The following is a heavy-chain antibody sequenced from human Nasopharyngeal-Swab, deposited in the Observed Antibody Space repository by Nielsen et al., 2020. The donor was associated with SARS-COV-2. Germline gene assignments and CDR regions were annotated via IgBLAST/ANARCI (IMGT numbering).Heavy chain of an antibody. V-gene: IGHV3-53*01. CDR1: GFIITSNY. CDR3: ARDTGFCTRGSCGPFDS. D-gene: IGHD2-8*01. Sequence: GESLKISCAASGFIITSNYMNWVRQAPGKGLEWVSVIYSGGNAYYADSVKGRFTISRDTSKNMSYLQMDSVRADDTAVYYCARDTGFCTRGSCGPFDSWGQGTLVSVSS. J-gene: IGHJ4*02. CDR2: IYSGGNA.